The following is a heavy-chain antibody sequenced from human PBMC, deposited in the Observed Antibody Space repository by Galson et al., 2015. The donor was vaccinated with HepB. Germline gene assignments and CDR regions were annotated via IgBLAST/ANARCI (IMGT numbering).Heavy chain of an antibody. J-gene: IGHJ4*02. CDR3: ARRGGRYCGGDCYFPFDY. D-gene: IGHD2-21*01. CDR2: IKQDGSNK. Sequence: SLRLSCAGSGFIFNDYWMSWVRQAPGKGLEWVANIKQDGSNKYYVDSVKGRFTISRDNAKNSLYLQMNSLRAEDTAVYYCARRGGRYCGGDCYFPFDYWGKGALVTVSS. V-gene: IGHV3-7*01. CDR1: GFIFNDYW.